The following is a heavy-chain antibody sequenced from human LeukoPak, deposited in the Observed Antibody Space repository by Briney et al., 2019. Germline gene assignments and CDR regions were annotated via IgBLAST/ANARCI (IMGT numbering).Heavy chain of an antibody. CDR3: ARATGGDYGSGSYGHGGFDP. Sequence: ASVKVSCKASGYTFTSYDINWVRQATGQGLEWMGWMNPNSGNTGYAQKFQGRVTMTRNTSISTAYMELSSLRSEDTAVYYCARATGGDYGSGSYGHGGFDPWGQGTLVTVSS. CDR1: GYTFTSYD. CDR2: MNPNSGNT. D-gene: IGHD3-10*01. J-gene: IGHJ5*02. V-gene: IGHV1-8*01.